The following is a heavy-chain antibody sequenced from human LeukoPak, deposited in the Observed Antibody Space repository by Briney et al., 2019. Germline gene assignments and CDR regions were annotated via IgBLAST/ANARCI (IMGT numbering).Heavy chain of an antibody. V-gene: IGHV1-8*03. CDR3: ARDLSGYYDSSGSDGFDF. D-gene: IGHD3-22*01. J-gene: IGHJ3*01. Sequence: GASVKVSCKASGYTFTSYDINWVRQATGQGLEWMGWMNPNSGNTGYAQKFQGRVTITRNTSISTAYMELSSLRSEDTAVYYCARDLSGYYDSSGSDGFDFWGQGTMLTVSS. CDR1: GYTFTSYD. CDR2: MNPNSGNT.